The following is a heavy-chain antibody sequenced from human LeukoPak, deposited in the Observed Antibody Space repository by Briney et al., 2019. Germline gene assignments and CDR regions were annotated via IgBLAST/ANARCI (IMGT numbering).Heavy chain of an antibody. V-gene: IGHV1-2*02. D-gene: IGHD5-12*01. CDR3: ARGDTVGTVNPFY. J-gene: IGHJ4*02. CDR1: GYTFSAFY. Sequence: ASVKVSCKTSGYTFSAFYIHWVRQVPGQGLEWMGWLRPDTGATNFAQNFLGRVTMTGDTSISTAYMELSRLRPDDTAVYYCARGDTVGTVNPFYWGQGTLVTVSS. CDR2: LRPDTGAT.